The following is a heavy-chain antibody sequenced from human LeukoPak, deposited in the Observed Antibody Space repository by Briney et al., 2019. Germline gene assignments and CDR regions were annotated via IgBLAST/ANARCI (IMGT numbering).Heavy chain of an antibody. CDR1: GFTFSSYA. D-gene: IGHD3-3*01. Sequence: TGGSLRLSCAASGFTFSSYAMSWVRQAPGKGLEWVAVISYDGSNKYYADSVKGRFTISRDNSKNTLYLQMNSLRAEDTAVYYCARDGGRYDFWSGYYYYYGMDVWGQGTTVTVSS. V-gene: IGHV3-30-3*01. CDR3: ARDGGRYDFWSGYYYYYGMDV. J-gene: IGHJ6*02. CDR2: ISYDGSNK.